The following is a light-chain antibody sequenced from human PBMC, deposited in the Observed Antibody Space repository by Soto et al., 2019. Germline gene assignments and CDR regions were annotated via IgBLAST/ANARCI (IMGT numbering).Light chain of an antibody. CDR1: QSVNSNF. J-gene: IGKJ4*01. CDR3: HHYGSSPLT. V-gene: IGKV3-20*01. CDR2: GTS. Sequence: EIVLTQSPGTLSLSPGERATLSCRATQSVNSNFLAWYQQKPGQAPRLLIYGTSSRATGIPDRFSGSGSGTGFTLTITRLEPEDFAVYYCHHYGSSPLTFGGGTKVEIK.